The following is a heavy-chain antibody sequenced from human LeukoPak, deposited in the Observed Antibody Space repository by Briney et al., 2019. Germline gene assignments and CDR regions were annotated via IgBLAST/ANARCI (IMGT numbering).Heavy chain of an antibody. CDR2: IYYSGST. Sequence: RTSETLSLTCTVSGGSISSSSYYWGWIRQPPGKGLEWIGSIYYSGSTYYNPSLKSRVTISVDTSKNQLSLKLSPVTAADTAVYYCARAASSSSKIDYWGQGTLVTVSS. V-gene: IGHV4-39*07. CDR3: ARAASSSSKIDY. CDR1: GGSISSSSYY. D-gene: IGHD6-6*01. J-gene: IGHJ4*02.